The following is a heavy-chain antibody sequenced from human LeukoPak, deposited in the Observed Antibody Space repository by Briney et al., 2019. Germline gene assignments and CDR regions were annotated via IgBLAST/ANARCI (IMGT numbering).Heavy chain of an antibody. V-gene: IGHV1-2*02. CDR2: INPNSGGT. D-gene: IGHD3-16*02. Sequence: ASVKVSCKASGYIFTSYNMHWVRQAPGQGLEWMGWINPNSGGTNYAQKFQGRVTMTRDTSITTAYMELSSLRSDDTAVYYCARIYRGPDFWGQGTLVTVSS. J-gene: IGHJ4*02. CDR3: ARIYRGPDF. CDR1: GYIFTSYN.